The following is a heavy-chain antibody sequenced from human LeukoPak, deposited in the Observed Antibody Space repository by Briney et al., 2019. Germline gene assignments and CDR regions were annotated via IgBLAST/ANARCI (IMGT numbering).Heavy chain of an antibody. CDR2: IYYSGST. J-gene: IGHJ3*02. D-gene: IGHD3-22*01. Sequence: KPSETLSLTCTVSGYSISSGYYWGWIRQPPGKGLEWIGYIYYSGSTNYNPSLKSRVTISVDTSKNQFSLKLSSVTAADTAVYYCARAKNKGYYYDSSGYQDAFDIWGQGTMVTVSS. CDR1: GYSISSGYY. V-gene: IGHV4-61*01. CDR3: ARAKNKGYYYDSSGYQDAFDI.